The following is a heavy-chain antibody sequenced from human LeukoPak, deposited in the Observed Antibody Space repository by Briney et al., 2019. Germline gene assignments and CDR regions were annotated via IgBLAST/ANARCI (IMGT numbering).Heavy chain of an antibody. V-gene: IGHV1-46*01. Sequence: GASVKVSCKASGYTFTGYYMHWVRQAPGQGLEWMGIINPSGGSTSYAQKFQGRVTMTRDTSTSTVYMGLSSLRSEDTAVYYCASGTVGATRGGAFDIWGQGTMVTVSS. D-gene: IGHD1-26*01. J-gene: IGHJ3*02. CDR1: GYTFTGYY. CDR3: ASGTVGATRGGAFDI. CDR2: INPSGGST.